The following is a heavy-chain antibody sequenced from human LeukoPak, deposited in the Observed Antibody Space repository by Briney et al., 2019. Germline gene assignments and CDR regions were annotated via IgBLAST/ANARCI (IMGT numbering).Heavy chain of an antibody. Sequence: GGALRLSCAASGLTFSNSARTWVRQTPGKGLEWVSALSGSGGGTFCARCVQGRFTISRDHSETTVSLQMNRLRAEHTALYYCATVLHPSITTWAAFDTWVQGTMVSVSS. D-gene: IGHD1-20*01. CDR2: LSGSGGGT. J-gene: IGHJ3*02. V-gene: IGHV3-23*01. CDR3: ATVLHPSITTWAAFDT. CDR1: GLTFSNSA.